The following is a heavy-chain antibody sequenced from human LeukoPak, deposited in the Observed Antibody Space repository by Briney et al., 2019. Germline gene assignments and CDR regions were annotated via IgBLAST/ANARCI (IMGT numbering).Heavy chain of an antibody. CDR1: GFTFSGYA. Sequence: PGGSLRLSCAASGFTFSGYAMVWVRQAPGKGLEWVSTISGSGANTFYADSVKGRFTISRGNSKNTLYLQMNSLRAEDTAVYYCARVPNYCFDYWGQGTLVTVSS. V-gene: IGHV3-23*01. CDR3: ARVPNYCFDY. J-gene: IGHJ4*02. CDR2: ISGSGANT.